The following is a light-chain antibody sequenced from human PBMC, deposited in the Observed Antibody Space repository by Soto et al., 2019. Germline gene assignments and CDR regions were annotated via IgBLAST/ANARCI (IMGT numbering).Light chain of an antibody. Sequence: DIQMTQSPSSLSASVGDSVTITCRASQDITNFLAWFQQKPGKAPKSLISAASTLRSGVPSRFIGSRSWSGFTLTNSSLQPEDFAAYYCQQYNSYPVTFGQGTRLEMK. V-gene: IGKV1-16*01. CDR3: QQYNSYPVT. CDR1: QDITNF. CDR2: AAS. J-gene: IGKJ5*01.